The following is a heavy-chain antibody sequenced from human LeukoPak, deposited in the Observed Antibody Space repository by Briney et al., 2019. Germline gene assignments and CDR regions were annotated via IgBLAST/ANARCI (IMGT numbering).Heavy chain of an antibody. D-gene: IGHD5-18*01. CDR3: ARDSGYNAFDI. J-gene: IGHJ3*02. CDR2: INEDGTIK. V-gene: IGHV3-7*01. CDR1: GFTFSTSW. Sequence: GGSLRLSCAASGFTFSTSWMTWVRQAPGKELEWLGNINEDGTIKNYVDSVKGRFTTSRDNAKNSLFLQMLSLRADDTAVYYCARDSGYNAFDIWGLGIMVTVSS.